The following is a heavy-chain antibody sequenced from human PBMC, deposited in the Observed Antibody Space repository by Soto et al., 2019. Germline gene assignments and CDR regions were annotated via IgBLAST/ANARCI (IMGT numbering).Heavy chain of an antibody. CDR3: ATHDGPAAAGLVLDF. CDR1: GFTFSSRW. V-gene: IGHV3-7*02. CDR2: IKQDESGK. Sequence: EVQLVESGGGLVQTGGSLRLSCAASGFTFSSRWMTWVRQAPGKGLEWVANIKQDESGKDYVDSVKGRFTISRDNAKNSLYLQMNSLRAEDTAVYYCATHDGPAAAGLVLDFWGQGTLVTVSS. D-gene: IGHD6-13*01. J-gene: IGHJ4*02.